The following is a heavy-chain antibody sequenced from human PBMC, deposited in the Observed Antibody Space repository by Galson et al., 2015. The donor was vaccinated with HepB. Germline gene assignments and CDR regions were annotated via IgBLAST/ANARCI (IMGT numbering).Heavy chain of an antibody. D-gene: IGHD6-13*01. CDR1: GFTFSDYY. V-gene: IGHV3-11*06. J-gene: IGHJ5*02. CDR3: ARDRRGYSSSSGFDP. CDR2: ISSSSSYT. Sequence: SLRLSCAASGFTFSDYYMSWIRQAPGKGLEWVSYISSSSSYTNYADSVKGRFTISRDNAKNSLYLQMNSLRAEDTAVYYCARDRRGYSSSSGFDPWGQGTLVTVSS.